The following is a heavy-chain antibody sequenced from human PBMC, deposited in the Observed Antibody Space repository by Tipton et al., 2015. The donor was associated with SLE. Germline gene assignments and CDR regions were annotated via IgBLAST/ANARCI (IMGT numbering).Heavy chain of an antibody. J-gene: IGHJ3*02. CDR2: INHSGST. D-gene: IGHD1-26*01. V-gene: IGHV4-34*01. Sequence: TLSLTCAVYGGSFSGYYWSWIRQPPGKGLEWIGEINHSGSTNYNPSLKSRVTISVDTSKNQFSLKLSSVTAADTAVYYCARDRVGATDAFDIWGQGTMVTVSS. CDR1: GGSFSGYY. CDR3: ARDRVGATDAFDI.